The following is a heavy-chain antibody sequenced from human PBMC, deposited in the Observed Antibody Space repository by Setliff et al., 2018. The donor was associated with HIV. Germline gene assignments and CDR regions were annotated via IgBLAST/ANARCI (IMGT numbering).Heavy chain of an antibody. CDR1: GYSFTNYW. Sequence: GESLKISCKGSGYSFTNYWVGWVRQMPGRGLEWMGIIYPIDSDTKYSPSFWGRVTISVDKSTNTAYLHWNSLKASDTAIYYCARSPIRYCSSGSCYSGFDQWGQGTQVTVSS. J-gene: IGHJ4*02. V-gene: IGHV5-51*01. CDR3: ARSPIRYCSSGSCYSGFDQ. CDR2: IYPIDSDT. D-gene: IGHD2-15*01.